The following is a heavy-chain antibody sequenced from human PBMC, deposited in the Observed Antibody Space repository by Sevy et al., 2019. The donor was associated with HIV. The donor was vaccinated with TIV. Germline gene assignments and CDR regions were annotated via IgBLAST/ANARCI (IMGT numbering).Heavy chain of an antibody. D-gene: IGHD6-6*01. CDR3: AKDNRPATMSNSSYYYYYGMDV. Sequence: GGSLRLSCAASGFSFGGYAMHWVRQAPGKGLEWVSGISWNSVSLDYADSVKGRFTISRDNAKNSLFLQMNRLRSEDTALYYCAKDNRPATMSNSSYYYYYGMDVWGQGTTVTVSS. V-gene: IGHV3-9*01. J-gene: IGHJ6*02. CDR1: GFSFGGYA. CDR2: ISWNSVSL.